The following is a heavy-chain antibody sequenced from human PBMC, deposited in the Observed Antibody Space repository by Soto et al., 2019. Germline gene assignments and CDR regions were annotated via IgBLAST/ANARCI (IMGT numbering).Heavy chain of an antibody. CDR2: IYYSGST. D-gene: IGHD2-15*01. J-gene: IGHJ4*02. CDR3: ARGVDCRGGSCYSDY. CDR1: GGSISSYY. V-gene: IGHV4-59*01. Sequence: SETLSLTCTVSGGSISSYYWSWIRQPPGKGLEWIGYIYYSGSTNYNPSLKSRVTISVDTSKNQFSLKLSSVTAADTAVYYCARGVDCRGGSCYSDYWGQGTPVTVSS.